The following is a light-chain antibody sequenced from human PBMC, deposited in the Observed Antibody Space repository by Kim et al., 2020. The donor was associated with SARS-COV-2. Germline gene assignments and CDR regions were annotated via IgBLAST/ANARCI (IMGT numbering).Light chain of an antibody. V-gene: IGKV3-20*01. J-gene: IGKJ5*01. CDR3: QQYARSPIT. Sequence: EIVLTQSPGALSLSPGERATLSCRASQSVSRNYLAWYQQKPGQAPRLLIQDASSRATGTPDRFSGSGSGTDFTLTISRLEPEDFAVYYCQQYARSPITFGQGTRLEIK. CDR1: QSVSRNY. CDR2: DAS.